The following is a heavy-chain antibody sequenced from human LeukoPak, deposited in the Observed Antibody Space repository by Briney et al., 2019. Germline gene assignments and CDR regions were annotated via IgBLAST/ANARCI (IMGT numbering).Heavy chain of an antibody. J-gene: IGHJ6*02. V-gene: IGHV3-53*01. CDR2: MYSGGTT. D-gene: IGHD4-17*01. Sequence: GGSLRLSCAASGFTVSNNYMSWVRQAPGKGLEWVSVMYSGGTTYYADSVKGRFTISRHNSKNTLYLQMNSLRAEDTAVYHCARDTVTTFRFRDYQHYGMDVWGQGTTVTVSS. CDR3: ARDTVTTFRFRDYQHYGMDV. CDR1: GFTVSNNY.